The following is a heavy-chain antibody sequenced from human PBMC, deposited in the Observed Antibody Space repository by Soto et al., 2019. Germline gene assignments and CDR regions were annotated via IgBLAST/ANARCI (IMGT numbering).Heavy chain of an antibody. CDR1: GGSFSGYY. Sequence: PSETLSLTCAVYGGSFSGYYWSWIRQPPGKGLEWIGQIYYSGSTKYNPSLKSRLTMSVDTSKKQFSLTLRSVTAADTAVYYCAKANSGYADSFDYWGQGSLVTVSS. J-gene: IGHJ4*02. D-gene: IGHD5-12*01. V-gene: IGHV4-34*10. CDR3: AKANSGYADSFDY. CDR2: IYYSGST.